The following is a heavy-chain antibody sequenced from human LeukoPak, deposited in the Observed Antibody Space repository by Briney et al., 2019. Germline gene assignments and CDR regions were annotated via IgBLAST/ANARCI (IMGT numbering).Heavy chain of an antibody. CDR1: GFTFSSYS. J-gene: IGHJ3*02. D-gene: IGHD6-6*01. Sequence: GGSLRLSCAASGFTFSSYSMNWVRQAPGKGLEWVSSISSSSSYIYYADSVKGRFTISRDNAKNSLYLQMNSLRAEDTAVYYCARDSAESSSYPFDIWAKGQWSPSLQ. V-gene: IGHV3-21*01. CDR2: ISSSSSYI. CDR3: ARDSAESSSYPFDI.